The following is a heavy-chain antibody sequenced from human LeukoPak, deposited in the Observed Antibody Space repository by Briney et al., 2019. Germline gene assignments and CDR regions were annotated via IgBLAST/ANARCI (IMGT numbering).Heavy chain of an antibody. CDR3: ARGGGSGWYGIDY. CDR1: GGSISGYY. Sequence: SETLSLTCTVSGGSISGYYWSWIRQPPGKGLEWIGEINHSGSTNYNPSLKSRVTISVDTSKNQFSLKLSSVTAADTAVYYCARGGGSGWYGIDYWGQGTLVTVSS. CDR2: INHSGST. D-gene: IGHD6-19*01. V-gene: IGHV4-34*01. J-gene: IGHJ4*02.